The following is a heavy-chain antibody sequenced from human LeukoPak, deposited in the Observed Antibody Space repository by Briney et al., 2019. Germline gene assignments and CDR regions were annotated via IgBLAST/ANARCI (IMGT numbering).Heavy chain of an antibody. CDR3: AKDLGSYYYDSSGYPTYYFDY. CDR2: ISGSGGSI. V-gene: IGHV3-23*01. D-gene: IGHD3-22*01. CDR1: GFTFSSYA. Sequence: GGSLRLSCAASGFTFSSYAMSWVRQAPGKGLEWVSAISGSGGSIYYADSVKGRFTISRDNSKNTLYLQMNSLRAEDTAVYYCAKDLGSYYYDSSGYPTYYFDYWGQGTLVTVSS. J-gene: IGHJ4*02.